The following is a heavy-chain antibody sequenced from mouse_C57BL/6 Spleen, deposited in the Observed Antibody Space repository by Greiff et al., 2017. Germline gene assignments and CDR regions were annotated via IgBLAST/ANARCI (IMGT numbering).Heavy chain of an antibody. CDR2: IDPETGGT. Sequence: QVQLKESGAELVRPGASVTLSCKASGYTFTDYEMHWVKQTPVHGLEWIGAIDPETGGTAYNQKFKGKAILTADKSSSTAYMELRSLTSEDSAVYYCTRGNYYGSSSFYWYFDVWGTGTTGTVSS. J-gene: IGHJ1*03. V-gene: IGHV1-15*01. D-gene: IGHD1-1*01. CDR1: GYTFTDYE. CDR3: TRGNYYGSSSFYWYFDV.